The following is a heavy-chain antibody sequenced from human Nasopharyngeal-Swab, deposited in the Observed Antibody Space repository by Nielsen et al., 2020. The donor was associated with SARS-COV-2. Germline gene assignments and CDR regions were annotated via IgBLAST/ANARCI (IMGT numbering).Heavy chain of an antibody. Sequence: WIRQPPGKGLEWVAVISYDGSNKYYADSVKGRFTISRDNSKNTLYLQMNSLRSEDTAVYYCATVRAWSYSNFDYWGQGTLVTVSS. CDR3: ATVRAWSYSNFDY. V-gene: IGHV3-30*03. J-gene: IGHJ4*02. CDR2: ISYDGSNK. D-gene: IGHD4-11*01.